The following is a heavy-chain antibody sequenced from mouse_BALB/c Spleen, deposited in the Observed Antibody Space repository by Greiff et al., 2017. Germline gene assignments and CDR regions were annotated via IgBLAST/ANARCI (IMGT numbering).Heavy chain of an antibody. CDR3: ARDHTVAGDY. J-gene: IGHJ2*01. CDR2: ISSGGST. D-gene: IGHD1-1*01. V-gene: IGHV5-6-5*01. CDR1: GFTFSSYA. Sequence: EVKVEESGGGLVKPGGSLKLSCAASGFTFSSYAMSWVRQTPEKRLEWVASISSGGSTYYPDSVKGRFTISRDNARNILYLQMSSLRSEDTAMYYCARDHTVAGDYWGQGTTLTVSS.